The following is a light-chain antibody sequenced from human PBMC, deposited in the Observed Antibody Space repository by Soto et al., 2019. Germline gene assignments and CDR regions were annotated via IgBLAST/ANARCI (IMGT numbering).Light chain of an antibody. V-gene: IGKV1-39*01. Sequence: DIPMTQSPPSLSSSVGDIVTITCRASQNIRTYLTWYQQKPGKAPTVLIYAASNLQRGVPSRFSGSTTGTDFTLTITGLEPEDSAPYYCQQTLSVPRTFGLGTKVEIK. CDR2: AAS. CDR1: QNIRTY. CDR3: QQTLSVPRT. J-gene: IGKJ1*01.